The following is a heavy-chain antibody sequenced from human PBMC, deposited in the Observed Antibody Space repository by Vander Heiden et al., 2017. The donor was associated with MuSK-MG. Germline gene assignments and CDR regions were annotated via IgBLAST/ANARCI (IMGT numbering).Heavy chain of an antibody. V-gene: IGHV3-23*01. D-gene: IGHD3-10*02. CDR1: GFNFGGSA. J-gene: IGHJ6*02. Sequence: EVQLLESGGGLVQPGGSLRLSCAASGFNFGGSAMCWVRQSPGKGLEGVSGISHTGDSTHYPDSVKGRFTMSRDNSRDTVYLEMNSLRTEDSAVYYCAKDLFAYYAMDVWGQGTTVIVSS. CDR2: ISHTGDST. CDR3: AKDLFAYYAMDV.